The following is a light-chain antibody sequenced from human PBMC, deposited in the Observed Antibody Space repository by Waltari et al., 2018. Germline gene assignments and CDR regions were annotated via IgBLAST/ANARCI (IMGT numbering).Light chain of an antibody. V-gene: IGLV3-21*04. CDR3: QVWDSTIVV. CDR2: DDT. Sequence: SYVLTQSPSVSVAPGKTARLTCGGNNIGTKSVHWYRQKPGQAPVVVIYDDTDRPSGSPERCSGSKSGNTATLTISRVEAGDEADYHCQVWDSTIVVFGGGTKLTVL. CDR1: NIGTKS. J-gene: IGLJ2*01.